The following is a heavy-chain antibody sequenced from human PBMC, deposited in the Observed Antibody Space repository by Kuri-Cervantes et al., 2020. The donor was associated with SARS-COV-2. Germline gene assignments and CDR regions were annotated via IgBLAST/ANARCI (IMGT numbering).Heavy chain of an antibody. CDR3: HLEVVPAATPGYMDV. CDR1: GFTFDDYA. V-gene: IGHV3-30*03. Sequence: GESLKISCAASGFTFDDYAMHWVRQAPGKGLEWVAVISYDGSNKYYADSVKGRFTISRDNSKNTLYLQMNSLRAEDTAVYYCHLEVVPAATPGYMDVWGKGTTVTVSS. D-gene: IGHD2-2*01. CDR2: ISYDGSNK. J-gene: IGHJ6*03.